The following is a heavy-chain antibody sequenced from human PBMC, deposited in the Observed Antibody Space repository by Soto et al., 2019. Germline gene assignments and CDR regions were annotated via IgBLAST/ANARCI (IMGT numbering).Heavy chain of an antibody. Sequence: ASVKVSCKTSGYTFSNYGITWVRQAPGQPLEWLGWISLYSDGTNYAQRFQGRVSMTTDTSTTTAYMELRSLRSDDTAVYYCARVVPGAEAWFGPWGQGTLVTVST. CDR2: ISLYSDGT. J-gene: IGHJ5*02. CDR1: GYTFSNYG. D-gene: IGHD2-2*01. V-gene: IGHV1-18*01. CDR3: ARVVPGAEAWFGP.